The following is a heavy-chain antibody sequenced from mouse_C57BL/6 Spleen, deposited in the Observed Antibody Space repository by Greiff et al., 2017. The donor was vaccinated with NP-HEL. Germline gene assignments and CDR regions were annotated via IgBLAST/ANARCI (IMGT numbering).Heavy chain of an antibody. CDR1: GYTFTDYC. CDR2: INPSNGGS. D-gene: IGHD1-1*01. Sequence: EVQLQQSGPELVKPGASVKMSCKASGYTFTDYCITWVKQSHGKGLEWIGDINPSNGGSSYNEKFKGKATLTVDKSSSTAYMELRSLTSEDSAVYYCTRSGYHYCSSHYWGQGTTLTVSS. V-gene: IGHV1-26*01. CDR3: TRSGYHYCSSHY. J-gene: IGHJ2*01.